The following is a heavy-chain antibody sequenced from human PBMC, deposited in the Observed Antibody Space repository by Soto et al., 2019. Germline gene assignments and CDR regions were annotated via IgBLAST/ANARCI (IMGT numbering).Heavy chain of an antibody. J-gene: IGHJ4*02. CDR1: GGTFSSYA. V-gene: IGHV1-69*12. Sequence: QVQLVQSGAEVKKPGSSVKVSCKASGGTFSSYAISWVQQAPGQGLEWMGGIIPIFGTANYAQKFQGRVXIXAXXSTSTAYMELSSLRSEDTAVYYCARDRDDLGATGNWGQGTLVTVSS. CDR2: IIPIFGTA. D-gene: IGHD1-26*01. CDR3: ARDRDDLGATGN.